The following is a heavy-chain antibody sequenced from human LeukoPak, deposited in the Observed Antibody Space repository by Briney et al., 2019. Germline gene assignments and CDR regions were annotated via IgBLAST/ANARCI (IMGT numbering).Heavy chain of an antibody. J-gene: IGHJ3*02. CDR3: VRVRGWGVYGFDI. CDR2: IQQEGSEK. CDR1: GSTLSSLW. D-gene: IGHD3-16*01. Sequence: GRSLRPSCAPSGSTLSSLWMSWVRQAPGDGREWVANIQQEGSEKYHVNSGKGRSTTARDNATNSLYLQRNSLKAEDTDVYYCVRVRGWGVYGFDIWGKGTMVTVSS. V-gene: IGHV3-7*03.